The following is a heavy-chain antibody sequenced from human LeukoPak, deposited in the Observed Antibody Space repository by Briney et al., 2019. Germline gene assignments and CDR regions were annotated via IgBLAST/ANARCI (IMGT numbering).Heavy chain of an antibody. CDR3: AKSRGYYSYDMDV. Sequence: GESLKISCKGSGYSFTNYWVGWVRQMPGKGLEWIGIIYLGDSDTIYSPSFQGQVTISADKSISTAYLQWNSLQASDTAMYYCAKSRGYYSYDMDVWGQGTTVTVSS. CDR2: IYLGDSDT. V-gene: IGHV5-51*01. D-gene: IGHD3-10*01. CDR1: GYSFTNYW. J-gene: IGHJ6*02.